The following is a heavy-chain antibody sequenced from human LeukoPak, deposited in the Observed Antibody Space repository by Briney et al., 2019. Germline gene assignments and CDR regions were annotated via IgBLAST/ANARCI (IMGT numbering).Heavy chain of an antibody. D-gene: IGHD3-9*01. CDR1: GYTFTSYG. CDR2: INTNTGNP. CDR3: ARGNPVLRYFDWLST. V-gene: IGHV7-4-1*02. J-gene: IGHJ5*02. Sequence: GASVKVSCKASGYTFTSYGISWVRQAPGQGLEWMGWINTNTGNPTYAQGFTGRFVFSLDTSVSTAYLQISSLKAEDTAVYYCARGNPVLRYFDWLSTWGQGTLVTVSS.